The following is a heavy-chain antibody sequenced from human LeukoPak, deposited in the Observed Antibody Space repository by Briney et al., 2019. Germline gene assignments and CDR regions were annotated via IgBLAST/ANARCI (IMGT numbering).Heavy chain of an antibody. Sequence: PGGSLRLSCAASGFTFSSYGMHWVRQAPGKGLEWVAFIRYDGSNKYYADSVKGRFTISRDNSKNTLYLQMNSLRAEDTAVYYCAQAEREVRGVLVYWGQGTLVTVSS. J-gene: IGHJ4*02. D-gene: IGHD3-10*01. CDR1: GFTFSSYG. CDR3: AQAEREVRGVLVY. CDR2: IRYDGSNK. V-gene: IGHV3-30*02.